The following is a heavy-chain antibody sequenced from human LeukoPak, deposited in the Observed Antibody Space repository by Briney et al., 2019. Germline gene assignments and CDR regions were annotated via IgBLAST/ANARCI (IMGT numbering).Heavy chain of an antibody. D-gene: IGHD2-2*01. J-gene: IGHJ4*02. Sequence: SETLSLTCTVSGGSISSYYWSWIRQPAGKGLEWIGRIYTSGSTNYNPSLKSRVTMSVDTSKNQFSLKLSSVTAADTAVYYCARDWMYCGSTSCFFDYWGQGTLVTVSS. CDR1: GGSISSYY. CDR2: IYTSGST. CDR3: ARDWMYCGSTSCFFDY. V-gene: IGHV4-4*07.